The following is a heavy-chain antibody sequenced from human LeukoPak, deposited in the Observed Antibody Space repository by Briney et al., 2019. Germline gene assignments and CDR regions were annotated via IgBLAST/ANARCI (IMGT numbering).Heavy chain of an antibody. CDR1: GYSFTSYW. J-gene: IGHJ4*02. CDR3: SRPEDRDGYNFGY. D-gene: IGHD5-24*01. CDR2: IYPADSDT. V-gene: IGHV5-51*01. Sequence: GAPLKISCMGSGYSFTSYWLGWVRQMPGQGLEWIGVIYPADSDTRYSPSFQGQVTISADKSISTAYLQWSSLKASDTAMYYCSRPEDRDGYNFGYWGQGTLVTVS.